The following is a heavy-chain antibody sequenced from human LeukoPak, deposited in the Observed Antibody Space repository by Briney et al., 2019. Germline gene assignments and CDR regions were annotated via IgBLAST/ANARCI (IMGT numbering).Heavy chain of an antibody. CDR1: GFTFSSYW. CDR3: ARAPSEIGGYYPEYFRH. CDR2: IKSDGST. J-gene: IGHJ1*01. D-gene: IGHD3-22*01. V-gene: IGHV3-74*01. Sequence: GGSLRLSCAASGFTFSSYWVHWVRQAPGKGRVWVSRIKSDGSTNYADSVKGRVTISRDNAKNTVSLQMNSLRAEDTGVYFCARAPSEIGGYYPEYFRHWGQGTLVTVSS.